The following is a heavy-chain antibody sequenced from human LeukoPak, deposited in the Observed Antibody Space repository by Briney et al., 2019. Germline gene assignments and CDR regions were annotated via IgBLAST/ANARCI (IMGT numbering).Heavy chain of an antibody. Sequence: SLRLSCAASGFTFDDYAMHWVRQAPGKGLEWVSGISWNSGSIGYADSVKGRFTISRDNAKNSLYLQMNSLRAEDMALYYCAKGPGAYYYGSGRFDPWGQGTLVTVSS. V-gene: IGHV3-9*03. CDR2: ISWNSGSI. CDR1: GFTFDDYA. J-gene: IGHJ5*02. CDR3: AKGPGAYYYGSGRFDP. D-gene: IGHD3-10*01.